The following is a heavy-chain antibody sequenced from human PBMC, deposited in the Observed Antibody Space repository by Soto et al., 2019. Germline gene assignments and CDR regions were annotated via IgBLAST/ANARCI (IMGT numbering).Heavy chain of an antibody. CDR1: RFTFSSYG. J-gene: IGHJ4*02. V-gene: IGHV3-7*05. CDR3: ARGLYTGSPHFFY. Sequence: GGSLRLSCAASRFTFSSYGMTWVRRAPGKGLEWVANVNQDGNVKNYVDSVKGRFTISRDNAKNSLYLQMNSLRAEDTAVYYCARGLYTGSPHFFYWGQGTLVTVSS. D-gene: IGHD5-12*01. CDR2: VNQDGNVK.